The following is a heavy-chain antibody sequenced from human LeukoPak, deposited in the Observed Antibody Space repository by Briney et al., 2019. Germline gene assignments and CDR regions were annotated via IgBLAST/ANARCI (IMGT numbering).Heavy chain of an antibody. Sequence: GGSLRLSCAASGFIFSSYWMSWVRQAPGKGLEWVANIKQGGSEKYYVDSVKGRFTISRDNAKNSLYLQMNSLRAEDTAVYYCAKDPTRLYCSGGSCYIDYWGQGTLVTVSS. CDR2: IKQGGSEK. CDR3: AKDPTRLYCSGGSCYIDY. CDR1: GFIFSSYW. V-gene: IGHV3-7*03. J-gene: IGHJ4*02. D-gene: IGHD2-15*01.